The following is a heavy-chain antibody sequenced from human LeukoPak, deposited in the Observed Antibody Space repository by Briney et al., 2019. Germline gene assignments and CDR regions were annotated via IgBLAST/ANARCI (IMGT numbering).Heavy chain of an antibody. D-gene: IGHD3-22*01. CDR3: ARHYTFTYYYDSSGFDP. V-gene: IGHV4-59*08. CDR2: IYYSGST. Sequence: SETLSLTCTVSGGSISSYYWSWIRQPPGKGLKWIGYIYYSGSTNYNPSLKSRVTISVDTSKNQFSLKLSSVTAADTAVYYCARHYTFTYYYDSSGFDPWGQGTLVTVSS. J-gene: IGHJ5*02. CDR1: GGSISSYY.